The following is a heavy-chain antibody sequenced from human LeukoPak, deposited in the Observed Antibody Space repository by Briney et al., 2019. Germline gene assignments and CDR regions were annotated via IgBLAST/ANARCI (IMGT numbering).Heavy chain of an antibody. CDR3: AKTLRAYYDSSGYYDY. CDR1: GFTFSSYA. CDR2: ISGSGGST. Sequence: PGGSLRLSCAASGFTFSSYAMSWVRQAPGKGLEWVSAISGSGGSTYYADSVKGRFTISRDNSKNTLYLQMNSLRAEDTAVYYCAKTLRAYYDSSGYYDYWGQGTLVTVSS. J-gene: IGHJ4*02. D-gene: IGHD3-22*01. V-gene: IGHV3-23*01.